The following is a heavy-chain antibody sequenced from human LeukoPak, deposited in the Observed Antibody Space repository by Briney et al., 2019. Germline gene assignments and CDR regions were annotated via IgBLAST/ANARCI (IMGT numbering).Heavy chain of an antibody. CDR2: ISWNSGSI. Sequence: PGGSLRLSCAASGFTFDDYAMHWVRQAPGKGLEWVSGISWNSGSIGYADSVKGRFTISRDNAKNSLYLQMDSLRAEDTAVYYCARVRYEFDYWGQGTLVTVSS. CDR3: ARVRYEFDY. CDR1: GFTFDDYA. V-gene: IGHV3-9*01. D-gene: IGHD1-1*01. J-gene: IGHJ4*02.